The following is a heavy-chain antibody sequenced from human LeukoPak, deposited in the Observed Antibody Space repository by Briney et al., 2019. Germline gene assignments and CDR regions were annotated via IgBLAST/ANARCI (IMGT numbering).Heavy chain of an antibody. CDR3: ARGDYPINYFDY. V-gene: IGHV4-59*01. D-gene: IGHD3-16*01. CDR2: IYYSGST. Sequence: SETLSLTCTVSGGSISSYYWSWIRQPPGKGLEWIGYIYYSGSTNYNPPLKSRVTISVDTSKNQFSLKLSSVTAADTAVYYCARGDYPINYFDYWGQGTLVTVSS. J-gene: IGHJ4*02. CDR1: GGSISSYY.